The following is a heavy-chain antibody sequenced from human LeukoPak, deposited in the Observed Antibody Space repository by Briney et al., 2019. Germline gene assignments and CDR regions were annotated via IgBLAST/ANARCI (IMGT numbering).Heavy chain of an antibody. CDR1: GFTFSSYS. CDR2: ISTSSTYI. V-gene: IGHV3-21*01. CDR3: ARDPPFIIGTTFFDY. D-gene: IGHD1-20*01. Sequence: GGSLRLSCAASGFTFSSYSMNWVRQAQGKGLEWVSSISTSSTYIYYADSVKGRFTISRDNAKNSLYLQMNSLRAEDTAVYYCARDPPFIIGTTFFDYWGQGTLVTVSS. J-gene: IGHJ4*02.